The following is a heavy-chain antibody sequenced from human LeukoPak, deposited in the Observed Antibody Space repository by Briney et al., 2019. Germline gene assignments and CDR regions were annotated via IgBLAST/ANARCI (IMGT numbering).Heavy chain of an antibody. CDR2: IYTSGST. Sequence: PSETLSLTCTVSGGSISSHYWSWIRQPAGKGLEWIGRIYTSGSTNYNPSLKSRVTMSVDTSKNQFSLKLSSVTAADTAVYYCAREIRPRRIAAADRAWFDPWGQGTLVTVSS. CDR3: AREIRPRRIAAADRAWFDP. J-gene: IGHJ5*02. CDR1: GGSISSHY. D-gene: IGHD6-13*01. V-gene: IGHV4-4*07.